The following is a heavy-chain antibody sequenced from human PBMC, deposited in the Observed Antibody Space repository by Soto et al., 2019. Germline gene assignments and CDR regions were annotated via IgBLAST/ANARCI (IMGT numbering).Heavy chain of an antibody. J-gene: IGHJ4*02. CDR3: AREFGKRAGQRENYNWNYVSFGY. D-gene: IGHD1-7*01. CDR1: GGTFSSYT. Sequence: ASVKVSCKASGGTFSSYTISWVRQAPGQGLEWMGRIIPILGIANYAQKFQGRVTITADKSTSTAYMELSSLRSEDTAVYYCAREFGKRAGQRENYNWNYVSFGYWGQGTLVTVSS. CDR2: IIPILGIA. V-gene: IGHV1-69*04.